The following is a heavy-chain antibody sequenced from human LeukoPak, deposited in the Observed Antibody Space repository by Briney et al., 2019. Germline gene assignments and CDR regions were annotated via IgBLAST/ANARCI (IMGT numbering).Heavy chain of an antibody. CDR3: ARGRSNYYGMDV. J-gene: IGHJ6*02. D-gene: IGHD1-26*01. V-gene: IGHV4-59*01. CDR2: IYYNGNT. Sequence: SETLSLTCTVSGGSISSYYWNWIRRPPGKGLEWIGYIYYNGNTNYSPSLKSRVTMSVDTSKNLFSLKVSSVTAADTAVYYCARGRSNYYGMDVWGQGTTVTVSS. CDR1: GGSISSYY.